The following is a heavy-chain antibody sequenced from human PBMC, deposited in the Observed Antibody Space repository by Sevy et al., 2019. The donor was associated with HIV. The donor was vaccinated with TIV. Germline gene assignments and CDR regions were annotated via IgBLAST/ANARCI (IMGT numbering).Heavy chain of an antibody. CDR2: IWFDGSQI. J-gene: IGHJ6*02. CDR3: SSPAVAHGMDV. Sequence: GGSLRLSCAASGFSFSNYGMHWVRQAPGKGLEWVAVIWFDGSQIKYADSVKGRFVISRDNLRDTLYLQMNNLTVEDTGVYYCSSPAVAHGMDVWGQGTTVTVSS. CDR1: GFSFSNYG. D-gene: IGHD5-12*01. V-gene: IGHV3-33*01.